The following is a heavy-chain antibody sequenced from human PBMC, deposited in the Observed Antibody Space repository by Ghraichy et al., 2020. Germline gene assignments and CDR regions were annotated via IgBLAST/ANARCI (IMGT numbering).Heavy chain of an antibody. V-gene: IGHV3-7*01. CDR1: GFTFSNAW. D-gene: IGHD2-2*01. Sequence: GGSLRLSCIVSGFTFSNAWMSWVRQAPGKGLEWVANIKEDGSDKYYVDSVKGRFTISRDNAKNSLYLQMNSLRAEDTAVYFCVRDSRSTSHTYWGQGTLVTVSS. CDR3: VRDSRSTSHTY. J-gene: IGHJ4*02. CDR2: IKEDGSDK.